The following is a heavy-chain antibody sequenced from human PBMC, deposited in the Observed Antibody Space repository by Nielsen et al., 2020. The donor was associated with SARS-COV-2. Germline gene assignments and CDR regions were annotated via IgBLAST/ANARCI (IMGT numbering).Heavy chain of an antibody. V-gene: IGHV1-8*01. CDR1: GYTFTSYD. CDR2: MNPNSGNT. CDR3: AREHYADSVGSYMYGMDV. J-gene: IGHJ6*02. Sequence: ASVKVSCKASGYTFTSYDINWVRQAPGQGLEWMGWMNPNSGNTGYAQKFQGRVTMTRNTSISTAYMELSSLRSEDTAVYYCAREHYADSVGSYMYGMDVWGQGTTVTVSS. D-gene: IGHD4-17*01.